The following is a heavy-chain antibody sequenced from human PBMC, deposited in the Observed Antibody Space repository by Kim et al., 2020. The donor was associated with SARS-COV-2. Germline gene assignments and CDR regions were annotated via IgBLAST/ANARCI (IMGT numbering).Heavy chain of an antibody. CDR2: ISYDGSNK. D-gene: IGHD2-2*01. CDR3: AKDLLGYCSSTSCYYMDV. CDR1: GFTFSSYG. Sequence: GGSLRLSCAASGFTFSSYGMHWVRQAPGKGLEWVAVISYDGSNKYYADSVKGRFTISRDNSKNTLYLQMNSLRAEDTAVYYCAKDLLGYCSSTSCYYMDVWGKGTTVTVSS. J-gene: IGHJ6*03. V-gene: IGHV3-30*18.